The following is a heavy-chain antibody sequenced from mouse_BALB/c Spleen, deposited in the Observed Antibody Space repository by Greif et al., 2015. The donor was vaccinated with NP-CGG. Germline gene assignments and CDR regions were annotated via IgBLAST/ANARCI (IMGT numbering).Heavy chain of an antibody. D-gene: IGHD4-1*01. CDR1: GYTFSSYW. CDR2: ILPGSGST. Sequence: QVQLKQSGAELMKPGASVKISCKATGYTFSSYWIEWVKQRPGHGLEWIGEILPGSGSTNYNEKFKGKATFTADTSSNTAYMQLSSLTSEDSAVYYCARFGTGWYFDVWGAGTTVTVSS. CDR3: ARFGTGWYFDV. V-gene: IGHV1-9*01. J-gene: IGHJ1*01.